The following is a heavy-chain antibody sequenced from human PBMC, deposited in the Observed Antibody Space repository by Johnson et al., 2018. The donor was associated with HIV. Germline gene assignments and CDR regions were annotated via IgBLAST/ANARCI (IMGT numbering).Heavy chain of an antibody. CDR2: IWYDGSNK. Sequence: QVQLVESGGGVVQPGRSLRLSCAASGFTFSSYGMHWVRQAPGKGLEWVAVIWYDGSNKYYADSVKGRFTISRDNSKNTLYLQMNSLRAEDTAVYYCAKDHYYGSSGYFDAFDIWGQGTMVTVSS. V-gene: IGHV3-33*06. J-gene: IGHJ3*02. D-gene: IGHD3-22*01. CDR1: GFTFSSYG. CDR3: AKDHYYGSSGYFDAFDI.